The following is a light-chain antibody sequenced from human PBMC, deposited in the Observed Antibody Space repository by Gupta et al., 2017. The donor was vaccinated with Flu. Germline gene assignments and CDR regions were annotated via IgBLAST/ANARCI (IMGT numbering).Light chain of an antibody. CDR3: QQYNSYPGT. CDR1: QRISHW. J-gene: IGKJ1*01. V-gene: IGKV1-5*03. CDR2: KAS. Sequence: DIHMTQSPSTLSASLGDRVTITCRASQRISHWLAWYQQKPGKAPNLLIYKASRLDSGVPSSFSGSGSGTEYTLTSSSLQPDEFATYYWQQYNSYPGTFGQGTKVEIK.